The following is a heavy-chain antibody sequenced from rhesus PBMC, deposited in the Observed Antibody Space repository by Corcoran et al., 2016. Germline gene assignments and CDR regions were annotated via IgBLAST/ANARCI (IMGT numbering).Heavy chain of an antibody. CDR2: SAHGNGNT. CDR1: GYTFTGYS. CDR3: ARDSEYTFFDY. J-gene: IGHJ4*01. D-gene: IGHD6-25*01. Sequence: QVQLVQSGAEVKKPGASVKLSCKTSGYTFTGYSINWVRQAPGQGLEWMGRSAHGNGNTGEAQKLQGRLTVTRDTSTTTVYMELGSLRSEDTAVYYCARDSEYTFFDYWGQGVLVTVSS. V-gene: IGHV1-200*01.